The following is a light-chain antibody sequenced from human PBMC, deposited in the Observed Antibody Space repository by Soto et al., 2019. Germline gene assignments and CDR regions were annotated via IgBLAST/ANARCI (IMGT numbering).Light chain of an antibody. CDR2: ANN. V-gene: IGLV1-40*01. Sequence: QSGLTQPPSGCGAPGQRVSISCTGSNSNIGAGYDVHCYQQLQAKAPTPRIYANNNRPSGVPDRFSGSKSGTSASLAITGLRPGDEADYYCQSYASSLSTVFVFGTGTKLTVL. J-gene: IGLJ1*01. CDR3: QSYASSLSTVFV. CDR1: NSNIGAGYD.